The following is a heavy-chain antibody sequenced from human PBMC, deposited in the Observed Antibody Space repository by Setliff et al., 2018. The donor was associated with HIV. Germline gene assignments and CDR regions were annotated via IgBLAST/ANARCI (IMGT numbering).Heavy chain of an antibody. CDR3: ARGLSFYDPGGFDY. V-gene: IGHV4-4*09. Sequence: SETLSLTCTVSGGSISGYYWSWIRQSPGKGLEWIGYIYSSGSTNFNPSLKSRVTLSIDTSKKQFPLKLSSGTAADTAVYYCARGLSFYDPGGFDYWGQGTLVTVSS. CDR2: IYSSGST. J-gene: IGHJ4*02. CDR1: GGSISGYY. D-gene: IGHD3-22*01.